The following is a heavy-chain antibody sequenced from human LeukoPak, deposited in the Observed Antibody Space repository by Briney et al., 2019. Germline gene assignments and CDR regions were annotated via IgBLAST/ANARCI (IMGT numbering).Heavy chain of an antibody. Sequence: GGSLRLSCAASGFTFSSYAMSWVRQAPGKGLEWISAISGSGGSTYYTDSVKGRFTISRDNSKNTISLQMNSLRAEDTALYYCAKAAYSDYVNWFDPWGQGILVIVSS. CDR2: ISGSGGST. V-gene: IGHV3-23*01. CDR3: AKAAYSDYVNWFDP. CDR1: GFTFSSYA. D-gene: IGHD4-11*01. J-gene: IGHJ5*02.